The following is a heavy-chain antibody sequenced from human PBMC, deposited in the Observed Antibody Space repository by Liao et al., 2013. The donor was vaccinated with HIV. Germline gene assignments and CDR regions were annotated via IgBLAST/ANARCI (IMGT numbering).Heavy chain of an antibody. J-gene: IGHJ4*02. V-gene: IGHV4-61*02. CDR3: ARDKDAFDY. Sequence: QVQLQESGPGLVKPSQTLSLTCSVSGGSISSGNYYWSWIRQPAGKGLEWIGHIHISGSTNYNPSLKSRVTISVDTSKNQFSLKLSSVTAADTAVYYCARDKDAFDYWGQGTLVTVSS. CDR2: IHISGST. CDR1: GGSISSGNYY.